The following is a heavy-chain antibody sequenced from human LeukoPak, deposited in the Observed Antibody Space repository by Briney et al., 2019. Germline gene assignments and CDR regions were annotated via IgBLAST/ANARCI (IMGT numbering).Heavy chain of an antibody. D-gene: IGHD3-10*01. CDR1: GGSFSGYY. Sequence: PSETLSLTCAVYGGSFSGYYWSWIRQAPGKGLEWIGEINHSGSANYNPSLKSRVTISVDTSKNQFSLKLSSVTAADTAVYYCARSRYGSGSFYFDYWGQGTLVTVSS. V-gene: IGHV4-34*01. J-gene: IGHJ4*02. CDR2: INHSGSA. CDR3: ARSRYGSGSFYFDY.